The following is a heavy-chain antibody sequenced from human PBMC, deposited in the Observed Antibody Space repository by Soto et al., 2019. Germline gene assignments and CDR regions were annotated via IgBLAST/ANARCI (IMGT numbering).Heavy chain of an antibody. CDR3: AHVYWAASGTRYYFDY. J-gene: IGHJ4*02. D-gene: IGHD1-7*01. Sequence: QITLKESGPTLVKPTQPLTLTCTFSGFSFSIDGMGVGWIRQPPGKALEWLALIYWDDDKRFSPSQKSRLTIPKDGSRNQVVLTLTNMDPADTAAYYCAHVYWAASGTRYYFDYWGQGTLVTVSS. CDR1: GFSFSIDGMG. CDR2: IYWDDDK. V-gene: IGHV2-5*02.